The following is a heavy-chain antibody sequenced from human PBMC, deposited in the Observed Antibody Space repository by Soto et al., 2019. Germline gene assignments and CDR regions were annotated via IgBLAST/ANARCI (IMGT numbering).Heavy chain of an antibody. J-gene: IGHJ3*02. D-gene: IGHD3-22*01. CDR1: GGSISSSSYY. CDR2: IYYSGST. Sequence: SETLSLTCTVSGGSISSSSYYWGWIRQPPGKGLEWIGSIYYSGSTYYNPSLKSRVTISVDTSKNQFSLKLSSVTAADTAVYYCAKYYYDSSGYVPPGAFDIWGQGTMVTVSS. V-gene: IGHV4-39*01. CDR3: AKYYYDSSGYVPPGAFDI.